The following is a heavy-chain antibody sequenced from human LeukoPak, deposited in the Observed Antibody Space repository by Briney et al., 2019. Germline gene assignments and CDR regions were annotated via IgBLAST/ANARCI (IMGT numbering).Heavy chain of an antibody. CDR1: GFTFSSYA. CDR3: ARSGGWDGMDV. D-gene: IGHD1-1*01. CDR2: ISGSGGST. J-gene: IGHJ6*02. V-gene: IGHV3-23*01. Sequence: PGGSLRLSCAASGFTFSSYAMSWVRQAPGKGLEWVSAISGSGGSTYFADSVKARFTISRDNSKSTLYLQMNSLRADDTAVYYCARSGGWDGMDVWGQGTAVTVSS.